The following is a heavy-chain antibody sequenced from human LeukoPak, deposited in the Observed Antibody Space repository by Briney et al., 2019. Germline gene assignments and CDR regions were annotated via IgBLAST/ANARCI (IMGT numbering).Heavy chain of an antibody. CDR3: ARAGEGDGYNSAAGDFDY. CDR1: GFTFSSYA. V-gene: IGHV3-23*01. Sequence: GGSLRLSCAASGFTFSSYAMSWVRQAPGKGLEWVSVISGSGGRTYYADSVKGRFTISRDNAKNSLYLQMNSLRAEDTAVYYCARAGEGDGYNSAAGDFDYWGQGTLVTVSS. CDR2: ISGSGGRT. D-gene: IGHD5-24*01. J-gene: IGHJ4*02.